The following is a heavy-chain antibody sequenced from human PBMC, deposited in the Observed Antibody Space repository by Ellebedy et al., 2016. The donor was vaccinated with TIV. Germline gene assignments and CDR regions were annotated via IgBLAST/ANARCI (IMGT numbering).Heavy chain of an antibody. CDR3: ARGGYDFWSGYYPADY. Sequence: LRLXXTVSGGSISSGSYYWSWIRQPAGKGLEWIGRIYTSGSTNYNPSLKSRVTMSVDTSKNQFSLKLSSVTAADTAVYYCARGGYDFWSGYYPADYWGQGTLVTVSS. V-gene: IGHV4-61*02. J-gene: IGHJ4*02. D-gene: IGHD3-3*01. CDR1: GGSISSGSYY. CDR2: IYTSGST.